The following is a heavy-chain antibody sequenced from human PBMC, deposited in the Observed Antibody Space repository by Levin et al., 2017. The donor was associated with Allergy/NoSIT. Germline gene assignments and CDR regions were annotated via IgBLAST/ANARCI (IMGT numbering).Heavy chain of an antibody. CDR2: IYYSGST. CDR1: GGSISSSSYY. CDR3: ARLFALRQLVLVRGVYFDY. J-gene: IGHJ4*02. V-gene: IGHV4-39*01. D-gene: IGHD3-10*01. Sequence: SETLSLTCTVSGGSISSSSYYWGWIRQPPGKGLEWIGSIYYSGSTYYNPSLKSRVTISVDTSKNQFSLKLSSVTAADTAVYYCARLFALRQLVLVRGVYFDYWGQGTLVTVSS.